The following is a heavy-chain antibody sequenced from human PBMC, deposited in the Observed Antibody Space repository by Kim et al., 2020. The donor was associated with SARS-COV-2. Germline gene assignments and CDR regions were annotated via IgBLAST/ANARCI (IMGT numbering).Heavy chain of an antibody. CDR1: GYIFTNYY. D-gene: IGHD3-22*01. J-gene: IGHJ4*02. CDR3: ARGHVVCVSSGYFPIRYFDS. V-gene: IGHV1-46*01. CDR2: INPSAGST. Sequence: ASVKVSCKASGYIFTNYYLHWVRQAPGQGLEWMGIINPSAGSTKNAQKFQGRVTMTRDTSTSTVYMELGSLRSDDTAVYYCARGHVVCVSSGYFPIRYFDSWRQGTLLTVTS.